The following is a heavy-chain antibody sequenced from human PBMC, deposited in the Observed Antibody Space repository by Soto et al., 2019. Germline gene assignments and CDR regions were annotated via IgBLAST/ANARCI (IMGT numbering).Heavy chain of an antibody. D-gene: IGHD2-15*01. Sequence: QVQLVESGGGVVQPGRSLRLSCAASGFPFSSYGMHWARQAPGKGLDWVALISYDGTNQYYADSVKGRFTVSRDNSKNTLYLHMSSLRAEDTAVYYCAGGQYYFDYCGQGTLVSVSS. CDR3: AGGQYYFDY. CDR1: GFPFSSYG. V-gene: IGHV3-30*03. J-gene: IGHJ4*02. CDR2: ISYDGTNQ.